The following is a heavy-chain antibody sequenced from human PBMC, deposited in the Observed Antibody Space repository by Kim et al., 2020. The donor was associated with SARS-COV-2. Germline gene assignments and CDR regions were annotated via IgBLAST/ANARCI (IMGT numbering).Heavy chain of an antibody. Sequence: GGSLRLSCAASGFTFSSYSMNWVRQAPGKGLEWVSYIRRSSSIFYAASVEGRFTITRDNAKNSLYLQLNSLRGEDTAVYYCARSSGAGLHYYMDVWGKGTTVTVSS. CDR2: IRRSSSI. J-gene: IGHJ6*03. D-gene: IGHD1-26*01. CDR3: ARSSGAGLHYYMDV. CDR1: GFTFSSYS. V-gene: IGHV3-48*01.